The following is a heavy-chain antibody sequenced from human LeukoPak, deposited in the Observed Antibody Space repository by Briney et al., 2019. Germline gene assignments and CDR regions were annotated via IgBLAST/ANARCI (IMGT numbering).Heavy chain of an antibody. J-gene: IGHJ4*02. Sequence: GASVKVSCKASGYTFTGYYMHWVRQAPGQGLDWMGWINPNSGGTNYAQKFQGRVTMTRDTSITTSYMELSSLRSDDTAVYYCASRKDSSSWYYFDYWGQGTLVTVSS. D-gene: IGHD6-13*01. CDR2: INPNSGGT. CDR3: ASRKDSSSWYYFDY. V-gene: IGHV1-2*02. CDR1: GYTFTGYY.